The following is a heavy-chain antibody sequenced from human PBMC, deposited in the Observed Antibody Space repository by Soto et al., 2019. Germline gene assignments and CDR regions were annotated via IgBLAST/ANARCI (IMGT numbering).Heavy chain of an antibody. V-gene: IGHV3-23*01. Sequence: VVLRLSCTASGVNTRFYSLSWVRQTPGKGLEWVAARSRRGGATYYADSVRGRFTISRDASKDTLFLQRSNLKAEDTALYYCSKGEMSTIRNSFDPWGQGTLVTVSS. CDR3: SKGEMSTIRNSFDP. D-gene: IGHD1-7*01. CDR2: RSRRGGAT. CDR1: GVNTRFYS. J-gene: IGHJ5*02.